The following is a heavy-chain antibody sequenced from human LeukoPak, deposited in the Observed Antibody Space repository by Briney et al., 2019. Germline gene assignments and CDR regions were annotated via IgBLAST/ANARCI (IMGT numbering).Heavy chain of an antibody. CDR1: GFTFSTYA. V-gene: IGHV3-23*01. D-gene: IGHD6-19*01. Sequence: PGGSLRLSCAASGFTFSTYAMSWVRQAPGKGLEWVSTISGSGDTTYYADSVKGRFTISRDNSKNKMYLQMNSLRAEDTAVYYCARMVAGLDYWGQGTLVTVSS. J-gene: IGHJ4*02. CDR2: ISGSGDTT. CDR3: ARMVAGLDY.